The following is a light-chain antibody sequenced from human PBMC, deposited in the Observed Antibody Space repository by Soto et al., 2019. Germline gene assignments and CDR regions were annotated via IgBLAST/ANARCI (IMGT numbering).Light chain of an antibody. CDR2: GAS. CDR3: QQYCSTPPLT. V-gene: IGKV3-20*01. CDR1: QSVSSSY. Sequence: EIVLTQSPGTLSLSPGERATLSCRASQSVSSSYLAWYQQKPGQAPRLLIYGASSRATGIPDRFSGSGSGTDFIPTISSLEHEEFVVYYCQQYCSTPPLTFGQGTKLEIK. J-gene: IGKJ2*01.